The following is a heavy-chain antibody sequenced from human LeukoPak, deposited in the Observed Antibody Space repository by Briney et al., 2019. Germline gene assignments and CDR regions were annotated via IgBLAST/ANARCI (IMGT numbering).Heavy chain of an antibody. CDR2: TNPNSGGT. J-gene: IGHJ4*02. CDR1: GYTFTGYY. V-gene: IGHV1-2*02. CDR3: ARGKVAAAGSCDY. D-gene: IGHD6-13*01. Sequence: ASVTVSCKASGYTFTGYYMHWVRQAPGQGLEWMGWTNPNSGGTNYAQKFQGRVTMTRDTSISTAYMELSRLRSDDTAVYYCARGKVAAAGSCDYWGQGTLVTVS.